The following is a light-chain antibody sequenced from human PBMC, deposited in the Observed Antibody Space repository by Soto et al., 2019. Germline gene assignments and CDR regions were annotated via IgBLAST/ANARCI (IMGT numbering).Light chain of an antibody. V-gene: IGKV1-9*01. CDR1: QGISQY. J-gene: IGKJ4*01. CDR2: AAI. CDR3: QQVNSYPLT. Sequence: DIHLTQSPSRLSAAVGYGVTITWRASQGISQYVAWYQQKSGKAPKLLIYAAIVLQGGVPSRFSGTGSATEFILTISSLQPEDFATYYCQQVNSYPLTFGGGTKVDI.